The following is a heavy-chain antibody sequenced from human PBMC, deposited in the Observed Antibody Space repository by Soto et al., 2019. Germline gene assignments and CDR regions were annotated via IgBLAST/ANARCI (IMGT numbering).Heavy chain of an antibody. J-gene: IGHJ6*02. Sequence: EVQLVESGGGLIQPGGSLRLSCAASEFTVSGNYMSWVRQAPGKGLEWVSVIYSIDTTYYADSVKGRFTISRDNFKNTLYLQMNSLRAEDTAVYYCAGSLAAAARVVDVWGQGTTVTVSS. CDR3: AGSLAAAARVVDV. V-gene: IGHV3-53*01. D-gene: IGHD6-13*01. CDR2: IYSIDTT. CDR1: EFTVSGNY.